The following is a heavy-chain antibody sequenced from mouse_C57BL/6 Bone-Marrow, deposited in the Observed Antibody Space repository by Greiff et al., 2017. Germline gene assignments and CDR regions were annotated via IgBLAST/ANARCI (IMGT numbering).Heavy chain of an antibody. J-gene: IGHJ1*03. Sequence: VQLVESGAELVKPGASVKLSCKASGYTFTEYTIHWVKQRSGQGLELIGWFYPGSGSIKYNEKFKDKATLTADKSSSTVYMELSRLTSEDSAVYFCARHGYYYGSSYVWYFDVWGTGTTVTVSS. CDR1: GYTFTEYT. CDR3: ARHGYYYGSSYVWYFDV. CDR2: FYPGSGSI. D-gene: IGHD1-1*01. V-gene: IGHV1-62-2*01.